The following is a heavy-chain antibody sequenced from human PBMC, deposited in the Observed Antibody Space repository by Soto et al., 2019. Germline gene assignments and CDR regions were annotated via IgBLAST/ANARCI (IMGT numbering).Heavy chain of an antibody. CDR2: IYFSGST. D-gene: IGHD3-3*01. Sequence: SETLSLTCTVSGASINSGGYYWSWVRQLPGKGLEWLGYIYFSGSTYYNPSHESRVTISLDTTQNHFSLSLRSVTAADTAVYYCARVGSGDFWSGYYTTVGMDVWGQGTTVTVSS. CDR3: ARVGSGDFWSGYYTTVGMDV. V-gene: IGHV4-31*03. J-gene: IGHJ6*02. CDR1: GASINSGGYY.